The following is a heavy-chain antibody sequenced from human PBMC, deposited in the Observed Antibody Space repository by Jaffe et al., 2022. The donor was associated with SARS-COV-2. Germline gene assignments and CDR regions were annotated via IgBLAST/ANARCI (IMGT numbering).Heavy chain of an antibody. Sequence: QVQLVESGGGVVQPGRSLRLSCAASGFTFSSYAMHWVRQAPGKGLEWVAVISYEGSNKDFADSVKGRFTISRDNSKNTLYVQMNSLRAEDTAVYYCARGFLGSSPVINWYFDLWGRGTLVTVSS. J-gene: IGHJ2*01. V-gene: IGHV3-30*04. D-gene: IGHD6-13*01. CDR1: GFTFSSYA. CDR3: ARGFLGSSPVINWYFDL. CDR2: ISYEGSNK.